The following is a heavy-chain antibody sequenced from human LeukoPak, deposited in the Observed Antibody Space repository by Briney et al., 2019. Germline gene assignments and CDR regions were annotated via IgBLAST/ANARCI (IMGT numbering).Heavy chain of an antibody. D-gene: IGHD1-1*01. CDR2: IYYSGST. CDR1: GGSISSYY. V-gene: IGHV4-59*01. CDR3: EREYSDAFDI. Sequence: SETLSLTCTVSGGSISSYYWGWIRQPPGKGLEWLGYIYYSGSTNYNPSLKGLVTISVKTFNNQFLLQLSSMSAADSAVYSCEREYSDAFDIWGQGTMVTVSS. J-gene: IGHJ3*02.